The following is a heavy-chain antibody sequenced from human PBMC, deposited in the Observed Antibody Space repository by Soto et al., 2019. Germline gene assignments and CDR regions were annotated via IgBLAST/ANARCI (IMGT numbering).Heavy chain of an antibody. J-gene: IGHJ5*02. D-gene: IGHD6-13*01. Sequence: ASVKVSCKASGYTFTSYGISWVRQAPGQGLEWMGWISAYNGNTNYAQKLQGRVTMTTDTSTSTAYMELRSLRSDDTAVYYCARDSIAAAGHNWFAPWGQGTLVTVSS. CDR3: ARDSIAAAGHNWFAP. CDR1: GYTFTSYG. CDR2: ISAYNGNT. V-gene: IGHV1-18*01.